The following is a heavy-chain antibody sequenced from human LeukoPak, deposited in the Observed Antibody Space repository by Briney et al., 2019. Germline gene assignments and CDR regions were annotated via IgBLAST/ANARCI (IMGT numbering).Heavy chain of an antibody. V-gene: IGHV4-39*07. D-gene: IGHD3-22*01. J-gene: IGHJ3*02. CDR2: IYYSGST. CDR1: GGSISSSSYY. Sequence: PSETLSLTCTVSGGSISSSSYYWGWIRQPPGKGLEWIGSIYYSGSTYYNPSLKSRVTISVDSSKNQFSLKLSSVTAADTAVYYCARARFYCDSSGYEWGDAFDIWGQGTMVTVSS. CDR3: ARARFYCDSSGYEWGDAFDI.